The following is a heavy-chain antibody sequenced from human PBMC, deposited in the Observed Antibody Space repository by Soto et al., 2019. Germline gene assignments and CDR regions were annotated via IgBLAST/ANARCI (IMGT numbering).Heavy chain of an antibody. CDR3: ARLEGRDYGSGSYLFDY. CDR2: INHSGST. D-gene: IGHD3-10*01. CDR1: GGSFSGYY. V-gene: IGHV4-34*01. Sequence: QVQLQQWGAGLLKPSETLSLTCAVYGGSFSGYYWSWIRQPPGKGLEWIGEINHSGSTNYNPSLKSRVTISVDTSKNQFSLKLSSLTAADTAVYYCARLEGRDYGSGSYLFDYWGQGTLVTVSS. J-gene: IGHJ4*02.